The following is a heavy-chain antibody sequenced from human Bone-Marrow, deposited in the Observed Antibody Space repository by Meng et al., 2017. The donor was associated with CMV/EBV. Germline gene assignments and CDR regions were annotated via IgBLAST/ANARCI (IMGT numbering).Heavy chain of an antibody. D-gene: IGHD6-13*01. V-gene: IGHV4-39*07. CDR1: GGSISKSSYY. CDR3: ARETAGIAAFDY. CDR2: IYYSGTT. J-gene: IGHJ4*02. Sequence: SETLSLTCTVSGGSISKSSYYWAWIRQPPGKGLECIGSIYYSGTTYYSPSLKSRMTISIDTSKNQFSLKLSSVTAADTAVYYCARETAGIAAFDYWGQGTLVTVSS.